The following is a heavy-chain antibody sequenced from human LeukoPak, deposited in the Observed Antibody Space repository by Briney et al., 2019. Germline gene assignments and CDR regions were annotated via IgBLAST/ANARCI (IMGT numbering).Heavy chain of an antibody. CDR1: GGTFSSYA. CDR3: ARVGTYTSFDY. J-gene: IGHJ4*02. V-gene: IGHV1-69*04. CDR2: IIPILGIA. Sequence: ASVKVSCKASGGTFSSYAISWVRQAPGQGLEWMGRIIPILGIANYAQKFQGRVTITADKPTSTAYMELSSLRSEDTAVYYCARVGTYTSFDYWGQGTLVTVSS. D-gene: IGHD3-10*01.